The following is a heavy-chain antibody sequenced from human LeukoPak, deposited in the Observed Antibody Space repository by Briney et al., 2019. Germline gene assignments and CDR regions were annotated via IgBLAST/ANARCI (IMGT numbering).Heavy chain of an antibody. J-gene: IGHJ4*02. Sequence: GGSLRLSCAASGFTFDDYAMHWVRQAPGKGLEWVSGISWNSGNIGYADSVKGRFTISRGNAKNSLFLQMNSLRAEDTALYYCAKDYCSSTTCYYNYWGQGTLVTVSS. D-gene: IGHD2-2*01. CDR3: AKDYCSSTTCYYNY. CDR1: GFTFDDYA. V-gene: IGHV3-9*01. CDR2: ISWNSGNI.